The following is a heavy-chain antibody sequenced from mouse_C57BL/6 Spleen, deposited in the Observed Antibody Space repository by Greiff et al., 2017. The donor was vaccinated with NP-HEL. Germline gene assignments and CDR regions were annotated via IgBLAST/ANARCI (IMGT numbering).Heavy chain of an antibody. CDR2: ISYDGSN. V-gene: IGHV3-6*01. J-gene: IGHJ2*01. CDR3: ARVATVVATDDY. CDR1: GYSITSGYY. Sequence: EVQRVESGPGLVKPSQSLSLTCSVTGYSITSGYYWNWIRQFPGNKLEWMGYISYDGSNNYNPSLKNRISITRDTSKNQFFLKLNSVTTEDTATYYCARVATVVATDDYWGQGTTLTVSS. D-gene: IGHD1-1*01.